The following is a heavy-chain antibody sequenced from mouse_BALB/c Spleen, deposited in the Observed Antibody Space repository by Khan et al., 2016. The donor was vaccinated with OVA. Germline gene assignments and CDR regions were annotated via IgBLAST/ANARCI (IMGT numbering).Heavy chain of an antibody. CDR3: ARIYGGDFDY. D-gene: IGHD1-1*01. J-gene: IGHJ2*01. V-gene: IGHV3-2*02. CDR2: ISYSGNT. Sequence: EVQLQESGPGLVKPSQSLSLTCTVTGYSITSDYDWNWIRQFPGNKLEWMGYISYSGNTKYNPSLKSRISNTRETSKNQFFLQLNSVTTEDTATYYCARIYGGDFDYWGQVTTLTVSS. CDR1: GYSITSDYD.